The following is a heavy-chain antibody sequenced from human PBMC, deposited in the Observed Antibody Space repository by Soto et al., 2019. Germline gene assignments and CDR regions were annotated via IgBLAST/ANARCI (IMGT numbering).Heavy chain of an antibody. CDR1: GYTFTDYD. V-gene: IGHV1-8*01. Sequence: QVQVVQSRAEVKKPGASVKVSCKTSGYTFTDYDINWVRQATGQGLEWMGWVSPGNGNAGYAPQFQGRVTMTSDTSISTVYMELSSLTSEHTAVYFCEVTTGFWGQGTMITVSS. CDR2: VSPGNGNA. J-gene: IGHJ4*02. D-gene: IGHD2-21*02. CDR3: EVTTGF.